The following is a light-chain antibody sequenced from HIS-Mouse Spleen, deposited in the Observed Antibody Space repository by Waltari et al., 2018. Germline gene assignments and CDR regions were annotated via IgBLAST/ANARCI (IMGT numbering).Light chain of an antibody. CDR2: DVS. CDR1: SSSVGGYNY. CDR3: CSYAGSYTYV. J-gene: IGLJ1*01. Sequence: QSALTPPRSVSGSPGQSVTISCTGPSSSVGGYNYVSWYQQHPGKAPKLMIYDVSKRPSGVPDRFSGSKSGNTASLTISGLQAEDEADYYCCSYAGSYTYVFGTGTKVTVL. V-gene: IGLV2-11*01.